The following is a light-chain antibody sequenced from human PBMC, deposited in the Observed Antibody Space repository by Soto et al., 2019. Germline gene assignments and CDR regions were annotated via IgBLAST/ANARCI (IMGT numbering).Light chain of an antibody. J-gene: IGKJ1*01. CDR1: QSISSW. CDR3: QKYNSYSRT. Sequence: DIQMTQSPSTLSASVRDRVTITCRASQSISSWLAWYQQKPGKAPKLLIYKASSLESGVPSRFSGSGSGTEFTLTISSLQPDDFATYYCQKYNSYSRTFGQGTKVDIK. V-gene: IGKV1-5*03. CDR2: KAS.